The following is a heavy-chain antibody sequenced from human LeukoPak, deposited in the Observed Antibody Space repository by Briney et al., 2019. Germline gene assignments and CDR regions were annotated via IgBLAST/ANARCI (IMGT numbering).Heavy chain of an antibody. CDR2: INPNSGGT. CDR3: ATQGTYYYDSSGYCDY. CDR1: GYTFTGYY. J-gene: IGHJ4*02. Sequence: PGASAKVSCKASGYTFTGYYMHWVRQAPGQGLEWMGWINPNSGGTNYAQKFQGRVTMTRDTSISTAYMELSRLRSDDTAVYYCATQGTYYYDSSGYCDYWGQGTLVTVSS. D-gene: IGHD3-22*01. V-gene: IGHV1-2*02.